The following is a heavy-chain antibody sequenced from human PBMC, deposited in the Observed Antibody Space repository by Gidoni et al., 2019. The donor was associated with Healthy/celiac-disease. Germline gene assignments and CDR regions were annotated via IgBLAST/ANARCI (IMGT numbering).Heavy chain of an antibody. CDR3: ATSAAGSAWFDP. CDR1: GGSISSYY. J-gene: IGHJ5*02. CDR2: IYYSGST. Sequence: QVQLQESGPGLVKPSETLSLTCTVSGGSISSYYWSWIRQPPGKGLEWIGYIYYSGSTNYNPSLKSRVTISVDTSKNQFSLKLSSVTAADTAVYYCATSAAGSAWFDPWGQGTLVTVSS. D-gene: IGHD6-13*01. V-gene: IGHV4-59*01.